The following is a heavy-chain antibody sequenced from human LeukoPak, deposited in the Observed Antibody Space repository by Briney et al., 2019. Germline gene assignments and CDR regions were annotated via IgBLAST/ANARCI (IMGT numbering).Heavy chain of an antibody. V-gene: IGHV1-18*01. D-gene: IGHD2-15*01. CDR3: ARDLILAYSNWFDP. Sequence: RASAKVSCKASGYTFTSYGISWVRQAPGQGLEWMGWISAYNGNTNYAQKLQGRVTMTTDTSTSTAYMELRSLRSDDTAVYYCARDLILAYSNWFDPWGQGTLVTVSS. J-gene: IGHJ5*02. CDR1: GYTFTSYG. CDR2: ISAYNGNT.